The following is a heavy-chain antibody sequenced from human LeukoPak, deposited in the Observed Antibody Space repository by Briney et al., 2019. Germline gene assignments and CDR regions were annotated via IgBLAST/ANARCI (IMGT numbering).Heavy chain of an antibody. CDR2: INHSGST. V-gene: IGHV4-34*01. D-gene: IGHD1-26*01. CDR3: ARGLGEWEPTGAFDY. CDR1: GFTFSNAW. Sequence: GSLRLSCAASGFTFSNAWMSWIRQPPGQGLEWIGEINHSGSTNYNPSLKSRVTISVDTSKNQFSLKLSSVTAADTAVYYCARGLGEWEPTGAFDYWGQGTLVTVSS. J-gene: IGHJ4*02.